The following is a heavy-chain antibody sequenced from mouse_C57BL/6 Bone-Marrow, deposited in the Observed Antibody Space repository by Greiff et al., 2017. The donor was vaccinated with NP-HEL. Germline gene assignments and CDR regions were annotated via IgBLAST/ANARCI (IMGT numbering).Heavy chain of an antibody. D-gene: IGHD2-4*01. CDR2: IHPNSGST. V-gene: IGHV1-64*01. Sequence: VQLQQPGAELVKPGASVKLSCKASGYTFTSYWMHWVKQRPGQGLEWIGMIHPNSGSTNYNEQFKSKATLTVDKSSSTAYMQLSRLTSEDSAVYDGAREYYYEGRSPYGYYEVWGTGNTVTVNS. CDR3: AREYYYEGRSPYGYYEV. CDR1: GYTFTSYW. J-gene: IGHJ1*03.